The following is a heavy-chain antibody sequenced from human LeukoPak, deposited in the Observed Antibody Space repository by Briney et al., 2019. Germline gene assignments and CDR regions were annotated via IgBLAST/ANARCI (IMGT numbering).Heavy chain of an antibody. CDR1: GGSISSYY. CDR3: AREDDSSGYYDY. D-gene: IGHD3-22*01. J-gene: IGHJ4*02. V-gene: IGHV4-59*12. CDR2: IYHSGST. Sequence: SETLSLTCTVSGGSISSYYWSWIRQPPGKGLEWIGYIYHSGSTYYNPSLKSRVTISVDRSKNQFSLKLSSVTAADTAVYYCAREDDSSGYYDYWGQGTLVTVSS.